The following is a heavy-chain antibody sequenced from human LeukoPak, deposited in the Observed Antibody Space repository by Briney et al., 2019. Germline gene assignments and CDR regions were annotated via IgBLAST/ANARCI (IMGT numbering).Heavy chain of an antibody. CDR2: ISSSSSYI. D-gene: IGHD5-12*01. Sequence: GGSLRLSCAASGFTFSSYSMNWVRQAPGKGLECVSSISSSSSYIYYADSVKGRFAISRDNSKNTLHLQRSSQRGEYTAAYYCVRDGSGYAMWDWGQGTLVTVSS. CDR1: GFTFSSYS. J-gene: IGHJ4*02. V-gene: IGHV3-21*01. CDR3: VRDGSGYAMWD.